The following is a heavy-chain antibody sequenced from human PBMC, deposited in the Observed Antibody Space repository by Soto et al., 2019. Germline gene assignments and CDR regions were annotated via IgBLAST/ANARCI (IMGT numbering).Heavy chain of an antibody. CDR2: VSGYNGDT. CDR1: GYTFSRYG. V-gene: IGHV1-18*01. D-gene: IGHD2-8*01. CDR3: AKNGQPPYYYYGMDV. J-gene: IGHJ6*02. Sequence: QGQLVQSGPEVKKPGASVKVSCKASGYTFSRYGIIWVRQAPGQGLEWMGWVSGYNGDTKYAQKVQGRVTMTIDTSTHTAYMELRSLTSDDTAIYYCAKNGQPPYYYYGMDVWGQGTTVTVSS.